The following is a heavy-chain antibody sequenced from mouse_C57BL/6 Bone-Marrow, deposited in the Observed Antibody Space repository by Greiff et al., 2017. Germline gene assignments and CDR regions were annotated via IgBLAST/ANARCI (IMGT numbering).Heavy chain of an antibody. CDR2: ILPGSGST. J-gene: IGHJ2*01. D-gene: IGHD1-1*01. CDR1: GYTFTGYW. CDR3: ARGEFITTVVDYFDY. V-gene: IGHV1-9*01. Sequence: VQLQQSGAELMKPGASVKLSCKATGYTFTGYWIEWVKQRPGHGLEWIGAILPGSGSTNYNEKFKGKATFTADTSSNTAYMQLSSLTTEDSAIYYCARGEFITTVVDYFDYWGQGTTLTVSS.